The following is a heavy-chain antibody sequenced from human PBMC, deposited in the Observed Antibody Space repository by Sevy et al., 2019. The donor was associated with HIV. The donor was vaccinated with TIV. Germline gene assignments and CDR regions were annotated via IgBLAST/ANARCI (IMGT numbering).Heavy chain of an antibody. CDR2: FDPEDGER. D-gene: IGHD3-22*01. J-gene: IGHJ4*02. Sequence: ASVKVSCKVSGYTLTKLSIHWVRQAPRKGLEWIGSFDPEDGERVYAQKFQDRVTLTEDTSTETANMELSSLNSEDTAIYYCATTKDYYENSGDPFDFWGQGTLVTVSS. CDR3: ATTKDYYENSGDPFDF. CDR1: GYTLTKLS. V-gene: IGHV1-24*01.